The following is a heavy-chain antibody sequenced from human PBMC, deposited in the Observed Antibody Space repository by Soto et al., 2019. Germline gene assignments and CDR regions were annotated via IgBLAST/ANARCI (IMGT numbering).Heavy chain of an antibody. J-gene: IGHJ5*02. CDR1: GFTFSSYA. V-gene: IGHV3-23*01. Sequence: PGGSLRLSCAVSGFTFSSYALSWVRQPPGKGLEWVSSISGSGGSTYYADSVKGRFSISKDNSKNTLYLQMNGLRTGDTAVYYCAKDRASTGDRPRFDPWGQGTLVTVS. CDR3: AKDRASTGDRPRFDP. CDR2: ISGSGGST. D-gene: IGHD4-4*01.